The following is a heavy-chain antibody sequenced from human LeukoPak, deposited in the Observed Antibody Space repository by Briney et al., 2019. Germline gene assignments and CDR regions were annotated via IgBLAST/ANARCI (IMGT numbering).Heavy chain of an antibody. CDR3: ARTWGPSRNYYFDY. J-gene: IGHJ4*02. CDR1: GYTFTSYY. D-gene: IGHD3-16*01. CDR2: INPSGGTT. Sequence: ASVTVSCKASGYTFTSYYMHWVRQAPGQGLEWVGIINPSGGTTIDAQKFQGRVTMTRDTSTSTVYMELSSLRSEDTAVYYCARTWGPSRNYYFDYWGQGTLVTVSS. V-gene: IGHV1-46*01.